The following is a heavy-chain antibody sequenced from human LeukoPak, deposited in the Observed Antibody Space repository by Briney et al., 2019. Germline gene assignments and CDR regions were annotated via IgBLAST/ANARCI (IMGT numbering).Heavy chain of an antibody. CDR1: GFTFSSCW. CDR2: INSDGSST. J-gene: IGHJ4*02. Sequence: GGSLRLSCAASGFTFSSCWMHWVRQDPGKGLVWVARINSDGSSTSYADSVKGRFTISRDNAKNTLYLQMSSLRVEDTAVYYCARVTSLIGTIFDSWGQGTLVTVSS. D-gene: IGHD2-21*01. V-gene: IGHV3-74*01. CDR3: ARVTSLIGTIFDS.